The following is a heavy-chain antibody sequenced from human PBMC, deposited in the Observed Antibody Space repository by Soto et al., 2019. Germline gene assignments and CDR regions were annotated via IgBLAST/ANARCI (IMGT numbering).Heavy chain of an antibody. Sequence: PGGSLRLSCAASGFTFSSYGMHWVRQAPGKGLEWVAVIWYDGSNKYYGDSVKGRFTISRDNSKNTVYLQMNSLRAEDTAVYYCARDPARLVTGVDYRGQRTLVTVSS. CDR3: ARDPARLVTGVDY. J-gene: IGHJ4*02. CDR2: IWYDGSNK. V-gene: IGHV3-33*01. D-gene: IGHD2-21*02. CDR1: GFTFSSYG.